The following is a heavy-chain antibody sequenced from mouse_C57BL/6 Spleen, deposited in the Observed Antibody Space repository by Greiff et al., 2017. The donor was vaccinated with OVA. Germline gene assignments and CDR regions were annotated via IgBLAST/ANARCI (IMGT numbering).Heavy chain of an antibody. CDR1: GFTFSSYG. CDR2: ISSGGSYT. V-gene: IGHV5-6*01. J-gene: IGHJ2*01. Sequence: VQLQESGGDLVKPGVSLKLSCAASGFTFSSYGMSWVRQTPDKRLEWVATISSGGSYTYYPDSVKGRFTISRDNAKNTLYLQMSSLKSEDTAMYYCARQEVYGNYNYWGQGTTLTVSS. CDR3: ARQEVYGNYNY. D-gene: IGHD2-1*01.